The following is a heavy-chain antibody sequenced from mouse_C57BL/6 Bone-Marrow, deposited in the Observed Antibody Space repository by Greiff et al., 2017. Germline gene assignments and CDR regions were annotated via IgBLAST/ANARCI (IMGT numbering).Heavy chain of an antibody. CDR1: GYTFTSYG. J-gene: IGHJ3*01. D-gene: IGHD4-1*01. Sequence: QVQLQQSGAELARPGASVKLSCKASGYTFTSYGISWVKQRTGQGLEWIGEIYPRSGNTYYNEKVKGKATLTADKSSSTAYMELRSLTSEDSAVYFCARRNLGAWFAYWGQGTLVTVSA. CDR3: ARRNLGAWFAY. V-gene: IGHV1-81*01. CDR2: IYPRSGNT.